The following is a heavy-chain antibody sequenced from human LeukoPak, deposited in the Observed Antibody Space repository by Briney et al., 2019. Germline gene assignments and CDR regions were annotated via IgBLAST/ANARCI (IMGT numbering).Heavy chain of an antibody. CDR3: AKDPYGGSTDLYYMDV. Sequence: GGSLRLSCAASGFTFDDYGMSWVRQAPGKGLEWVSGINWNGGSTGYADSVKGRFTISRDNSKDTLYMQMTSLRAEDTALYFCAKDPYGGSTDLYYMDVWGKGTSVTVSS. D-gene: IGHD4-23*01. CDR2: INWNGGST. CDR1: GFTFDDYG. V-gene: IGHV3-20*04. J-gene: IGHJ6*03.